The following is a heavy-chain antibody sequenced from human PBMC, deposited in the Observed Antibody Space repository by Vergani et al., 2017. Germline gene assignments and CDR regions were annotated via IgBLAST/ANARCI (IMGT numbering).Heavy chain of an antibody. CDR3: ARLSYDTTPYLQGGYDC. J-gene: IGHJ4*02. CDR2: ISARYPST. D-gene: IGHD3-22*01. CDR1: GFTFSASP. Sequence: EVQLVESGGGLVQPGGSVRLSCAASGFTFSASPMTWVRQAPGKGLEWVSAISARYPSTYYADSVKGRFTISRDNSKNMLYLQMNSLRAEDTAAYYCARLSYDTTPYLQGGYDCWGQGTLVSVSS. V-gene: IGHV3-23*04.